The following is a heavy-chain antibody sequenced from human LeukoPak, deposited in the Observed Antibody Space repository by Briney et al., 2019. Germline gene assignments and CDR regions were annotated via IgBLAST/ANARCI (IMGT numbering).Heavy chain of an antibody. CDR1: GFRFSAYE. Sequence: PGGSLRLSCAASGFRFSAYEMTWVRQAPGKGLEWVSSITANGESTYYADSVKGRFTISRDNSKSTLYLQMNSLRADDTAVYHCARDSGSYLQPTDYWGQGTLVTVSS. V-gene: IGHV3-23*01. D-gene: IGHD1-26*01. CDR3: ARDSGSYLQPTDY. CDR2: ITANGEST. J-gene: IGHJ4*02.